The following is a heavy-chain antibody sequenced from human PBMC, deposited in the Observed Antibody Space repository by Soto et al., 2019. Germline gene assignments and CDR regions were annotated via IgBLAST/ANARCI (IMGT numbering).Heavy chain of an antibody. V-gene: IGHV1-69*13. Sequence: GXSVKVSCKGSVGSFSSYAISWVRQAPGQGLEWMGGIIPIFGTANYAQKFQGRVTITADESISTAYMELSRLRSDDTAVYYCARDRVVLYGMDAWGQGTTVTVSS. CDR3: ARDRVVLYGMDA. J-gene: IGHJ6*02. CDR1: VGSFSSYA. D-gene: IGHD3-3*01. CDR2: IIPIFGTA.